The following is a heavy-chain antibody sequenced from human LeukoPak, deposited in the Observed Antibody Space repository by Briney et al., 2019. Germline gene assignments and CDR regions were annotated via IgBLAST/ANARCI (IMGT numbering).Heavy chain of an antibody. CDR2: IYPGDSDT. D-gene: IGHD4-17*01. CDR1: GYSFTSYW. J-gene: IGHJ3*02. Sequence: GESLKISCKGSGYSFTSYWIGWVRQMPGKGLEWMGIIYPGDSDTRYSPSFQGQVTISADKSISTAYLQWSSLKASGTAMYYCARTVPVNVNAFDIWGQGTMVTVSS. V-gene: IGHV5-51*01. CDR3: ARTVPVNVNAFDI.